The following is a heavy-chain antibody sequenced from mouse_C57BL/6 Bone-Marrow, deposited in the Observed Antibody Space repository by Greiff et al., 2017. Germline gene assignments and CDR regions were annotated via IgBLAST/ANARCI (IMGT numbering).Heavy chain of an antibody. J-gene: IGHJ1*03. Sequence: VQLQQSGAELVRPGASVKLSCTASGFNIKDDYMHWVKQRPEQGLEWIGWIDPENGDTAYASNFPGKATLTAYTSSNTAYLQLSSRTSEDTAVYYCTTYYYGSSRGWYFDVWGTGTTVTVSS. D-gene: IGHD1-1*01. V-gene: IGHV14-4*01. CDR3: TTYYYGSSRGWYFDV. CDR2: IDPENGDT. CDR1: GFNIKDDY.